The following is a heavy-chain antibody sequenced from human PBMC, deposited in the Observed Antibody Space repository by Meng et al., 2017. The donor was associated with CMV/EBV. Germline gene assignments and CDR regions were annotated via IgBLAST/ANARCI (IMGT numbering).Heavy chain of an antibody. Sequence: SGPTLVKPTQTLTLTCTFSGFSLSTSGMCVSWVRQPPGKALEWLALIDWDDDKYYSTPLKTRLTISKDTSKNQVVLTMTNMDPVDTATYYCARNRGTVPPYYYYGMDVWGQGTTVTVSS. CDR2: IDWDDDK. J-gene: IGHJ6*02. V-gene: IGHV2-70*20. CDR3: ARNRGTVPPYYYYGMDV. D-gene: IGHD2-2*01. CDR1: GFSLSTSGMC.